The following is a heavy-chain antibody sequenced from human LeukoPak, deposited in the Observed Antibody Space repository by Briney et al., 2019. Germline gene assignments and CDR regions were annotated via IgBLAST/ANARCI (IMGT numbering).Heavy chain of an antibody. V-gene: IGHV3-21*06. Sequence: GGSLRLSCSASGFTFSVYTMDWVRQAPGKGLEWVSSISSNTNYRNYADSVKGRFTISRDNAKNSLYLEMNSLRAEDTTVCYCATYSGSFSLDYWGQGTLVTVSS. D-gene: IGHD1-26*01. CDR3: ATYSGSFSLDY. CDR2: ISSNTNYR. CDR1: GFTFSVYT. J-gene: IGHJ4*02.